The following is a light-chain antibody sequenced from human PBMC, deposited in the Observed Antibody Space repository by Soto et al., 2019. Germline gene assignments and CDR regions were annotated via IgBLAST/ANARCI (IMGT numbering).Light chain of an antibody. CDR3: QQLNSFPIT. Sequence: IQFTQSPSSLSASGGDRVTITCRASQGISSDSAWYQQKPGKAPKLLIYSASTLQSGVPSRFSGSGSGTDFTLTISSLQPEDFATFYCQQLNSFPITFGQGTRLEIK. CDR2: SAS. J-gene: IGKJ5*01. V-gene: IGKV1-9*01. CDR1: QGISSD.